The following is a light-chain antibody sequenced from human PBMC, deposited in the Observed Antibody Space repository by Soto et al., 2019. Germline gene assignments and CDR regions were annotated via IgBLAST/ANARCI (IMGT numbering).Light chain of an antibody. J-gene: IGKJ5*01. CDR1: QSVSGY. Sequence: IVLTQSPATLSLSRGDRATLCRRASQSVSGYLAWYQKKPGQAPRLLIYDASNRATGIPARFSGSGSWTDFALTISSLEPEDFAVYYCQQRSNWPSITFGQGTRLEIK. CDR3: QQRSNWPSIT. CDR2: DAS. V-gene: IGKV3-11*01.